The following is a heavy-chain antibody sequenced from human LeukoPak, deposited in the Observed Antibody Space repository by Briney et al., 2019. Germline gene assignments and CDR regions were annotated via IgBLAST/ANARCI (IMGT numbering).Heavy chain of an antibody. CDR2: IRYDGINK. CDR3: AKDIATMRWLRPDPSVDY. CDR1: GLTFSNHG. J-gene: IGHJ4*02. Sequence: GGSLRLSCAASGLTFSNHGMHWVRQAPGKGLEWVSFIRYDGINKYYPDSVKGRFTISRENSKNTLYLHMNSLRAEDTAVYYCAKDIATMRWLRPDPSVDYWGQGTLVTVSS. V-gene: IGHV3-30*02. D-gene: IGHD5-12*01.